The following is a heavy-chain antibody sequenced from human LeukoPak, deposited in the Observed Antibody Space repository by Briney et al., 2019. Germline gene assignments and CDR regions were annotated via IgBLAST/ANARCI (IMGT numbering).Heavy chain of an antibody. CDR1: GGAFSSYA. CDR2: IIPIFGTA. J-gene: IGHJ5*02. D-gene: IGHD3-10*01. CDR3: ARGTGYYYGSGSYNGGEFWFDP. V-gene: IGHV1-69*13. Sequence: SVKVSCKASGGAFSSYAISWVRQAPGQGLEWMGGIIPIFGTANYAQKFQGRVTITADESTSTAYMELSSLRSEDTAVYYCARGTGYYYGSGSYNGGEFWFDPWGQGTLVTVSS.